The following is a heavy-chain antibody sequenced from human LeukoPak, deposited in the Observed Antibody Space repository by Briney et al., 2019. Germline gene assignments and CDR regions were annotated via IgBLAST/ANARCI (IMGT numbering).Heavy chain of an antibody. CDR2: IYPGDADT. CDR1: GYTFTNYW. J-gene: IGHJ4*02. Sequence: GESLKISCKGSGYTFTNYWIGWVRQMPGKGLEWMGIIYPGDADTRYSPSFQGQVTIAADKSIGTAYLQWSSLKASDTAMYYCARSVYNGYTGADYWGQGTLVTVSS. D-gene: IGHD5-12*01. CDR3: ARSVYNGYTGADY. V-gene: IGHV5-51*01.